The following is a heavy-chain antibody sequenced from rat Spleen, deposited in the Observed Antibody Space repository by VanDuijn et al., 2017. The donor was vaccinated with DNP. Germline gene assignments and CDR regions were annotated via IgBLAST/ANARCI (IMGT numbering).Heavy chain of an antibody. CDR2: ISYEGSST. J-gene: IGHJ2*01. CDR3: ARSPTVATGFDY. CDR1: GFTFNNYW. Sequence: EVQLVESGGDLVQPGRSLKLSCVASGFTFNNYWITWIRQVPGKGLEWVESISYEGSSTYYGDSVKGRFTISRDNAKSTLNLQMNSLRYEDTATYYCARSPTVATGFDYWGQGVMVTVSS. D-gene: IGHD1-3*01. V-gene: IGHV5-31*01.